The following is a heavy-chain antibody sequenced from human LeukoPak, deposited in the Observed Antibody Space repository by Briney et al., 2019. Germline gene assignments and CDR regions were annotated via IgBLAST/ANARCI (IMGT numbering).Heavy chain of an antibody. V-gene: IGHV3-23*01. J-gene: IGHJ5*02. Sequence: QSGGSLRLSCAASGFTSSSYAMSWVRQAPGKGLEWVSAISGSGGSTYYADSVKGRFTISRDNSKNTLYLQMNSLRAEDTAVYYCANSGNSGQNWFDPWGQGTLVTVSS. D-gene: IGHD4-23*01. CDR2: ISGSGGST. CDR3: ANSGNSGQNWFDP. CDR1: GFTSSSYA.